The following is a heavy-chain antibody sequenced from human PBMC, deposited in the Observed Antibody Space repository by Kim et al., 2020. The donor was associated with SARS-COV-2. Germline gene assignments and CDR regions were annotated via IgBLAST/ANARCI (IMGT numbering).Heavy chain of an antibody. V-gene: IGHV3-30*02. CDR3: AKDLSGGSHRGLFDY. J-gene: IGHJ4*02. D-gene: IGHD2-15*01. Sequence: DAGSGRFAISRDNSKNTLYLQMNSLRAEDAAVYYCAKDLSGGSHRGLFDYWSQRTLVTVSS.